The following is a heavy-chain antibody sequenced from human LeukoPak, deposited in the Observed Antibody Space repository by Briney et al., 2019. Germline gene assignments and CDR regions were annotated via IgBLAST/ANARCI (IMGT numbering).Heavy chain of an antibody. D-gene: IGHD6-19*01. V-gene: IGHV1-18*01. J-gene: IGHJ4*02. Sequence: KLQGRVTMTTDTSTSTAYMELMSLRSDDTAVYYCARDLGSVDYWGQGTLVTVSS. CDR3: ARDLGSVDY.